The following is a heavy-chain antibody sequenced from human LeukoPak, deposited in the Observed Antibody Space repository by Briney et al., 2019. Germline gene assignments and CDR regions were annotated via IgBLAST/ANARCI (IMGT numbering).Heavy chain of an antibody. V-gene: IGHV1-8*03. J-gene: IGHJ4*02. CDR2: MNPSSGNT. CDR1: GYTFTSYD. Sequence: ASVKVSCKASGYTFTSYDINWVRQATGQGLEWMGWMNPSSGNTGYAQKFQGRVTITRNTSISTAYMELSSLRSEDTAVYYCARGPPGGLWLLFWGQGTLVTVSS. D-gene: IGHD5-18*01. CDR3: ARGPPGGLWLLF.